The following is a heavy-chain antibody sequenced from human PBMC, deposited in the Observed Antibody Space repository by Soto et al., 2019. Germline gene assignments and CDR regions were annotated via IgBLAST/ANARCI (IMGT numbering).Heavy chain of an antibody. CDR1: GGSISSGGYY. Sequence: SETLSLTCTVSGGSISSGGYYWSWIRQHPGKGLEWIGYIYYSGSTYYNPSLKSRVTISIDTSKNQFSLKLTSVTATDTAVYYCASQHYYDSSGYYVVYWGQGTLVTVSS. V-gene: IGHV4-31*03. CDR2: IYYSGST. J-gene: IGHJ4*02. CDR3: ASQHYYDSSGYYVVY. D-gene: IGHD3-22*01.